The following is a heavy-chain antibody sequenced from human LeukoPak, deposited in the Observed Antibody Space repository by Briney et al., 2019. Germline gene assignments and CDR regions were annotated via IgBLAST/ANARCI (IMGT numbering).Heavy chain of an antibody. V-gene: IGHV4-59*12. CDR2: IYYSGTT. Sequence: SETLSLTCTVSGGSISTYYWNWIRQPPGKGLEWIGYIYYSGTTNYNPSLKSRVSMSVDTSKNQFSLKLSSVTAADTAVYYCARFDSSGRGAPFDYWGQGTLVTVSS. J-gene: IGHJ4*02. CDR1: GGSISTYY. CDR3: ARFDSSGRGAPFDY. D-gene: IGHD3-22*01.